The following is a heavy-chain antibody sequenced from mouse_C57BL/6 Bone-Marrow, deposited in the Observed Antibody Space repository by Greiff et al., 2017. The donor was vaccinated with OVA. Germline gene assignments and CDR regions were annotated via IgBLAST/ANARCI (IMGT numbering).Heavy chain of an antibody. V-gene: IGHV5-6*02. Sequence: EVMLVESGGDLVKPGGSLKLSCAASGFTFSSYGMSWVRQTPDKRLEWDATISSGGSYTYYPDSVKGRFTISRDNAKNTLYLQMSSLKSEDTAMYYCARYDGYYEGYAMDYWGQGTSVTVSS. D-gene: IGHD2-3*01. CDR1: GFTFSSYG. CDR2: ISSGGSYT. CDR3: ARYDGYYEGYAMDY. J-gene: IGHJ4*01.